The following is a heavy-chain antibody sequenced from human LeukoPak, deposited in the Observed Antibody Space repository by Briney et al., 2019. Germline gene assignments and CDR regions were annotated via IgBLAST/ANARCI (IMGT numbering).Heavy chain of an antibody. CDR1: GGSFRDYY. CDR2: INHSGST. J-gene: IGHJ4*02. CDR3: ARGYGSGSYYVY. Sequence: SETLSLTCTVYGGSFRDYYWSWIRQPPGKGLEWIGEINHSGSTNYNPSLKSRVTISLDTSKNQFSLKLSSVTAADTAVYFCARGYGSGSYYVYWGQGTLVPVSS. V-gene: IGHV4-34*01. D-gene: IGHD3-10*01.